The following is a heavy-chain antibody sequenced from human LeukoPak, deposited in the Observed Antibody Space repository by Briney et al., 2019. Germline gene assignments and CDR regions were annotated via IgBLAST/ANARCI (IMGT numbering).Heavy chain of an antibody. CDR1: GGPISSYY. CDR2: VYYSGST. J-gene: IGHJ4*02. D-gene: IGHD3-10*01. V-gene: IGHV4-59*01. CDR3: ARAAESTMLWGFTH. Sequence: PSETLSLTCTVSGGPISSYYWNWIRQSPGKGLEWIGYVYYSGSTDYNPSLRSRVTISVDTSKNQFSLKPRSVTAADTAVYYCARAAESTMLWGFTHWGQGTLVTVSS.